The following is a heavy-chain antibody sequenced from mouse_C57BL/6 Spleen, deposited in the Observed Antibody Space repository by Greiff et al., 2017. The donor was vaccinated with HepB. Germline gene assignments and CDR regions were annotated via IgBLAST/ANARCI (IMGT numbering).Heavy chain of an antibody. CDR2: IDTSDSYT. D-gene: IGHD6-2*01. J-gene: IGHJ4*01. CDR1: GYTFTSYW. V-gene: IGHV1-69*01. Sequence: QVQLQQPGAELVMPGASVKLSCKASGYTFTSYWMHWVKQRPGQGLEWIGEIDTSDSYTNYNQKFKGKSTLTVDKSSSTAYMQLSSLTSEDSAVYYCARWMELVYAMDYWGQGTSVTVSS. CDR3: ARWMELVYAMDY.